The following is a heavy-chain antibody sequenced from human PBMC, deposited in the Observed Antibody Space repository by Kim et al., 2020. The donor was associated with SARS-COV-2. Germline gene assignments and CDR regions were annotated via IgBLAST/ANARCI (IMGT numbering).Heavy chain of an antibody. CDR3: ASGGGAWTGGS. Sequence: GGSLRLSCAASGFTFSNYWMNWIRQAPGKGLEWVAKIKQDGSEKYYVDSVKGRFTISRDNAKNSLHLQMNSLRAEDTAVYYCASGGGAWTGGSGGQGTLVTVSS. CDR2: IKQDGSEK. D-gene: IGHD7-27*01. CDR1: GFTFSNYW. V-gene: IGHV3-7*01. J-gene: IGHJ4*02.